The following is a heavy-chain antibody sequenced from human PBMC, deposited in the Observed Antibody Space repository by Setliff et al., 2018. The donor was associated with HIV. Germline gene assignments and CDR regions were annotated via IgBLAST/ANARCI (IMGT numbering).Heavy chain of an antibody. CDR3: NTDFLWNSLSFFDY. D-gene: IGHD1-1*01. CDR1: GFTLSHAY. Sequence: GESLRLSCAVSGFTLSHAYLGWVRQAPGKGLEWVGRIKSKTDGGTADYAAPVKGRFTISRDDSKNTLFLQINSLKTDDTAVYYCNTDFLWNSLSFFDYWGQGTLVTVSS. CDR2: IKSKTDGGTA. J-gene: IGHJ4*02. V-gene: IGHV3-15*01.